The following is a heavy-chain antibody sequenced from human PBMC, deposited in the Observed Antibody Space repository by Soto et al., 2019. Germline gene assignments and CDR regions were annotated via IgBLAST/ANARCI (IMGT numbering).Heavy chain of an antibody. D-gene: IGHD4-17*01. CDR2: VSGHDGST. CDR3: AKDHPGQGDYGDSALRTY. Sequence: EVQLLESGGGLVQPGGSLRLSCAASGFTFGSYSMTWVRQAPGKGLEWVSSVSGHDGSTHYADSMKGRFTISRDTSKNMLSLQMNSLRAEDTAVYYCAKDHPGQGDYGDSALRTYWGQGTLVTVSS. V-gene: IGHV3-23*01. J-gene: IGHJ4*02. CDR1: GFTFGSYS.